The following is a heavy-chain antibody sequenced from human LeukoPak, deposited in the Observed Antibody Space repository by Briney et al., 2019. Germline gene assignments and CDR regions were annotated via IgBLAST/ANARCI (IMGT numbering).Heavy chain of an antibody. J-gene: IGHJ4*02. D-gene: IGHD6-19*01. Sequence: GSSVKVSCKASGGTFSSYAISWVRQAPGQGLEWMGGIIPIFGTANYAQKFQGRVTITADESTSAAYMELSSLRSEDTAVYYCARTAGVAVALSLGYWGQGTLVTVSS. CDR2: IIPIFGTA. CDR1: GGTFSSYA. CDR3: ARTAGVAVALSLGY. V-gene: IGHV1-69*01.